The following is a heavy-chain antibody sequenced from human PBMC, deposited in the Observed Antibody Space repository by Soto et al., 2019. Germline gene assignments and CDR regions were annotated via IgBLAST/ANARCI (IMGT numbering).Heavy chain of an antibody. Sequence: ASVTVSCKAPGVTFSSNGVIWVRQAPGPGLEWMGWISAHSVNTNYAQKFQGRVTLTTDTSTSTAYMELRSLRSDDTGVYDGARGYDSGGYANDACDSWGQGTAVTVS. CDR3: ARGYDSGGYANDACDS. V-gene: IGHV1-18*01. J-gene: IGHJ3*02. D-gene: IGHD3-22*01. CDR1: GVTFSSNG. CDR2: ISAHSVNT.